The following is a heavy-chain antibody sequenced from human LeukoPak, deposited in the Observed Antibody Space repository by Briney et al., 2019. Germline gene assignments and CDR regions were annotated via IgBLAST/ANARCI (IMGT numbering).Heavy chain of an antibody. CDR1: GFTFSNSL. V-gene: IGHV3-30*04. CDR3: ARGIPDYYGMDV. CDR2: TSHDGSNE. Sequence: PGRSLSLSCAASGFTFSNSLMHWVRQAPGLGLDWVAATSHDGSNEGYADSVKGRFTISRDNSKNTLYLHMNSLRAEDTAVYYCARGIPDYYGMDVWGQGTTVTVSS. J-gene: IGHJ6*02.